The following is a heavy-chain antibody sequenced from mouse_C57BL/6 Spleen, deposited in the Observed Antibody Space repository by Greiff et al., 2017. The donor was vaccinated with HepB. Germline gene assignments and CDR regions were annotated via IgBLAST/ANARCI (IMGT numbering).Heavy chain of an antibody. J-gene: IGHJ2*01. CDR2: IDPENGDT. D-gene: IGHD2-2*01. CDR1: GFNIKDDY. CDR3: TSFYYGYDVGY. Sequence: VQLQQSGAELVRPGASVKLSCTASGFNIKDDYMHWVKQRPEQGLEWIGWIDPENGDTEYASKFQGKATITADTSSNTAYRQLSSLTSEDTAVYYCTSFYYGYDVGYWGQGTTLTVSS. V-gene: IGHV14-4*01.